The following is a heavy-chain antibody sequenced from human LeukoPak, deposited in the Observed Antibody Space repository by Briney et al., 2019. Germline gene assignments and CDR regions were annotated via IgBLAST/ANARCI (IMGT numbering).Heavy chain of an antibody. V-gene: IGHV3-49*04. CDR2: IRSKAYGGTT. CDR1: GFTFGDYA. J-gene: IGHJ4*02. D-gene: IGHD3-3*01. CDR3: TRTTYYDFWSGYWGPFDY. Sequence: GGSLRLSCTASGFTFGDYAMSWVRQAPGKGLEWVGFIRSKAYGGTTEYAASVKGRFTISRDDSKSIAYLQMNSLKTEDTAVYYCTRTTYYDFWSGYWGPFDYWGQGTLVTVSS.